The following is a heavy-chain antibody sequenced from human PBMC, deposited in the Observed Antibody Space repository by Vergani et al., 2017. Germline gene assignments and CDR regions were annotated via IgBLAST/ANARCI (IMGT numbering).Heavy chain of an antibody. CDR2: IRSKNDGGTA. CDR3: YTDYHDY. CDR1: GFTVSSNY. D-gene: IGHD2-2*02. V-gene: IGHV3-15*01. J-gene: IGHJ4*02. Sequence: EVQLVESGGGLVQPGGSLRLSCAASGFTVSSNYMSWVRQAPGKGLEWIGRIRSKNDGGTADYAAPLKGRFTISRDDSKDSAFLLVNNLKTEDTAVYFCYTDYHDYWGQGTLVIVSS.